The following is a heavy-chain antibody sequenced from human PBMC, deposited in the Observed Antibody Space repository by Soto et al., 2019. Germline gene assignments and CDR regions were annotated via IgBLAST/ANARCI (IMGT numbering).Heavy chain of an antibody. V-gene: IGHV1-69*02. D-gene: IGHD3-10*01. CDR1: GDTFSRFT. J-gene: IGHJ4*02. CDR2: IIPMLGMS. CDR3: ATSNGSGSAHFDS. Sequence: QVQLVQSGAEVTKPGSSVTVSCTASGDTFSRFTLSWVRQAPGQGLEWMGRIIPMLGMSNSALKFQGRVTITADKSTNTVYVHLNSLRSEDTAVYYCATSNGSGSAHFDSWGQGTLVTVSS.